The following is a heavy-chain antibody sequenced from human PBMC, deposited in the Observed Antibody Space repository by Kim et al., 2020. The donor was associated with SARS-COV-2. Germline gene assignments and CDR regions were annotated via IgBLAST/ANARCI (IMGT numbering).Heavy chain of an antibody. J-gene: IGHJ4*02. Sequence: STYDTDSGKGRFTISRDNSKNTRYLQMNSLRAEDTAVYYCAKRFLDYFDYWGQGTLVTVSS. CDR3: AKRFLDYFDY. V-gene: IGHV3-23*01. CDR2: ST.